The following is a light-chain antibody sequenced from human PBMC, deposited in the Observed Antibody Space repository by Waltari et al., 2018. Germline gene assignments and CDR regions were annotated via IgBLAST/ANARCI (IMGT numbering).Light chain of an antibody. CDR2: DAS. CDR1: QSVTNY. V-gene: IGKV3-11*01. CDR3: QQRSNWLS. Sequence: EIVLTQSPATLSLSPGERATLSCRASQSVTNYLAWYQHKPGQAPRLLIYDASARATGMPARFSGSGSGTDFTLTISSLEPEDFAVYYCQQRSNWLSFGGGTKVEIK. J-gene: IGKJ4*01.